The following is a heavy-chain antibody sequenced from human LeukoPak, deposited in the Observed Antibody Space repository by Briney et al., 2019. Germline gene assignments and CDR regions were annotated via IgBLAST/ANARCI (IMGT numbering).Heavy chain of an antibody. V-gene: IGHV4-39*01. D-gene: IGHD5-12*01. CDR3: ARTIVATIATDY. J-gene: IGHJ4*02. CDR2: IYYSGST. CDR1: GGSISSSSYY. Sequence: SGTLSLTCTVSGGSISSSSYYWGWIRQPPGKGLEWIGSIYYSGSTYYNPSLKSRVTISVDTSKNQFSLKLSSVTAADTAVYYCARTIVATIATDYWGQGTLVTVSS.